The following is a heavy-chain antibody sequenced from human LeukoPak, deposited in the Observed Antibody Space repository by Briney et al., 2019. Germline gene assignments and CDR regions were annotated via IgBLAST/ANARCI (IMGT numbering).Heavy chain of an antibody. CDR2: ISSSGSSI. CDR3: ARQYYYDTSGYDAFDI. D-gene: IGHD3-22*01. J-gene: IGHJ3*02. CDR1: GFTSSSYE. Sequence: GGSLRLSCAASGFTSSSYELNWVRQTPGKGLEWVSYISSSGSSIYYADSVKGRFTISRDNAKNSLCLQMNSLRAEDTAVYYCARQYYYDTSGYDAFDIWGQGTMVAVSS. V-gene: IGHV3-48*03.